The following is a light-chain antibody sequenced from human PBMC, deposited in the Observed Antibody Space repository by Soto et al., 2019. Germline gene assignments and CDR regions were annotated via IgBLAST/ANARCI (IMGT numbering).Light chain of an antibody. CDR3: GVWDSRGERDV. Sequence: SYELTQPPSVSVAPGQTARITCEGNDIGSKSVQWYQLKPGQAPVLVVYDDSARPSGVPERLSGSNSGNTATLTISRVEAGDGGGFVCGVWDSRGERDVFGTGTKVTVL. V-gene: IGLV3-21*02. CDR2: DDS. CDR1: DIGSKS. J-gene: IGLJ1*01.